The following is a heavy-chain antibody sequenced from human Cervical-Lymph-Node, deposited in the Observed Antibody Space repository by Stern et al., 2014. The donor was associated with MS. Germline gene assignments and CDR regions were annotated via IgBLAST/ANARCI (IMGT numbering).Heavy chain of an antibody. CDR1: GYTFTGFF. CDR2: INPNTGVT. D-gene: IGHD2-15*01. V-gene: IGHV1-2*04. CDR3: ARGYPFFDN. Sequence: VHLVESGAEVKKPGASVKVSCTASGYTFTGFFLHWVRQAPGQGLEWVGWINPNTGVTKSAQKFQGWVTLTRDTSINTVYMELNRLKSDDTAVFYCARGYPFFDNWGQGTLVTVSS. J-gene: IGHJ4*02.